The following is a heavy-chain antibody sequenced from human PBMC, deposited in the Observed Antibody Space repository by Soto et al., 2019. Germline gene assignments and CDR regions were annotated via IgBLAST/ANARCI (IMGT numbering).Heavy chain of an antibody. CDR1: GGSISSSSYY. Sequence: SETLSITCTVSGGSISSSSYYWGWIRQPPGKGLEWIGSIYYSGSTYYNPSLKSRVTISVDTSKNQFSLKLSSVTAADTAVYYCARTVAVAGAYWYFDLWGRGTLVTVSS. J-gene: IGHJ2*01. D-gene: IGHD6-19*01. CDR2: IYYSGST. V-gene: IGHV4-39*01. CDR3: ARTVAVAGAYWYFDL.